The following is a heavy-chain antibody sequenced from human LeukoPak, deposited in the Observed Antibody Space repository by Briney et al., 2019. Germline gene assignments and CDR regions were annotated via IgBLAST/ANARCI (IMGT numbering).Heavy chain of an antibody. V-gene: IGHV4-34*01. J-gene: IGHJ4*02. Sequence: SETLSLTCAVYGGSFSGYYWSWIRQPPGKGLEWIGEINHSGSTNYNPSLKSRVTISVDTSKNQFSLKLSSVTAADTAVYYCARASPREGLFDYWGQGTLVTVSS. CDR3: ARASPREGLFDY. CDR2: INHSGST. CDR1: GGSFSGYY. D-gene: IGHD1-26*01.